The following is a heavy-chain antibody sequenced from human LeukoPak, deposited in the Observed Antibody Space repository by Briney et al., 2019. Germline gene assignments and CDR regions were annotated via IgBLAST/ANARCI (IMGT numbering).Heavy chain of an antibody. V-gene: IGHV3-30-3*01. J-gene: IGHJ4*02. Sequence: GGSLRLSCAASGFSVSQHEMHWVRQAPGKGLEWVAVMSQDGRTALYIDSLKGRFIISKDTSTDTVYLQMNSLRVEDTAVYYCARDPKVGSPDYFDYWGQGMLVTVSP. CDR3: ARDPKVGSPDYFDY. CDR1: GFSVSQHE. CDR2: MSQDGRTA. D-gene: IGHD3-16*01.